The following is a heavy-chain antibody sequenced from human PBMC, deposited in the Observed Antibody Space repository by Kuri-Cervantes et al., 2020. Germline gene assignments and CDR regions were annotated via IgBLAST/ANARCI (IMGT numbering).Heavy chain of an antibody. CDR3: ARERHCDS. CDR1: GYTFTSYY. V-gene: IGHV1-46*01. CDR2: INPSGGST. J-gene: IGHJ4*02. Sequence: ASVKVSCKASGYTFTSYYMHWVRQAPGQGLEWMGIINPSGGSTSYAQKFQGCVTMTRDTSISTAYMELSRLTSDDTAVYYCARERHCDSWGQGTLVTVSS.